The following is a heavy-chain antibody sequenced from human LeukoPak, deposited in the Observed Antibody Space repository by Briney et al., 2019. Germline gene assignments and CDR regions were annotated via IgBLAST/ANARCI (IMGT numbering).Heavy chain of an antibody. D-gene: IGHD6-6*01. CDR1: GGSISSSSYY. CDR3: ARDVYSSSVGP. V-gene: IGHV4-39*07. CDR2: IYYSGST. J-gene: IGHJ5*02. Sequence: SETLSFTCTVSGGSISSSSYYWGWIRQPPGKGLEWIGSIYYSGSTYDNPSLKSRVTISVDTSKNQFSLKLSSVTAADTAVYYCARDVYSSSVGPWGQGTLVTVSS.